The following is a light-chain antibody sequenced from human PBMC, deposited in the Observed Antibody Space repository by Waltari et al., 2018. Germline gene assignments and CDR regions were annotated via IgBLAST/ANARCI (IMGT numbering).Light chain of an antibody. J-gene: IGKJ1*01. Sequence: DIQMTQSPSTLSASVGDRVTITCRASQRISSWLAWYQQKPGTAPKLLIYKASSLESGVPSRFSGSGSGTEFTLTISSLQPDDFATYYCQQYNSYSPWTFGQGTKVEIK. CDR1: QRISSW. CDR3: QQYNSYSPWT. V-gene: IGKV1-5*03. CDR2: KAS.